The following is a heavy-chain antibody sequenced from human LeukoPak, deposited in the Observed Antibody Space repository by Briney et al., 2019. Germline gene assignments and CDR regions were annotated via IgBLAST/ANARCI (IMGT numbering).Heavy chain of an antibody. J-gene: IGHJ3*02. Sequence: SETLSLTCTVSGYSISSGYYWGWIRQPPGKGLEWIGSIYHSGSTYYNPSLKSRVTISVDTSKNQFSLKLSSVTAADTAVYYCARDPASGSGYTDAFDIWGQGTMVTVSS. CDR1: GYSISSGYY. D-gene: IGHD3-3*01. CDR2: IYHSGST. CDR3: ARDPASGSGYTDAFDI. V-gene: IGHV4-38-2*02.